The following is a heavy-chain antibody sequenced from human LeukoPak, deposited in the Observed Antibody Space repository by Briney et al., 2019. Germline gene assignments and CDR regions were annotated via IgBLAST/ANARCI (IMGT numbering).Heavy chain of an antibody. V-gene: IGHV3-30*18. Sequence: GRSLRLSCAASGFTFSSYGMHWVRQAPGKGLEWVAVISYDGSNKYYADSVKGRFTISRDNSKNTLYLQMNSLRAEDTAVYYCAKGIKAVVAATTLILPTDYFDYWGQGTLVTVSS. CDR2: ISYDGSNK. CDR3: AKGIKAVVAATTLILPTDYFDY. J-gene: IGHJ4*02. CDR1: GFTFSSYG. D-gene: IGHD2-15*01.